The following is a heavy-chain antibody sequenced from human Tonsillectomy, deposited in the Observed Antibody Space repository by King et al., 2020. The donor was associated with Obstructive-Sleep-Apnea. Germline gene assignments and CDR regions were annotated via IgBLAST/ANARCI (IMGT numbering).Heavy chain of an antibody. CDR2: IYYSGST. V-gene: IGHV4-59*08. Sequence: QLQESGPGLVKPLETLSLTCTVSGGSISSYYWSWIRQPPGKGLEWIGYIYYSGSTNYNPSLKSRVTISVDTSKNQFSLKLSSVTAADTAVYYCARHERDDSSGYYYLYYFDYWGQGTLVTVSS. D-gene: IGHD3-22*01. CDR3: ARHERDDSSGYYYLYYFDY. J-gene: IGHJ4*02. CDR1: GGSISSYY.